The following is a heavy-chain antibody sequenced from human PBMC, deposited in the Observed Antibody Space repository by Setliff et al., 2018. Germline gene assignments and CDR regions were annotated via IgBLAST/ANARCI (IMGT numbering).Heavy chain of an antibody. J-gene: IGHJ4*02. V-gene: IGHV1-2*04. D-gene: IGHD3-9*01. CDR3: ARGKYDILTGEYYFDF. Sequence: GASVKVSCKASGYTFTGYYIHWVRQAPGQGLEWMGCLNPNSGGTNSTRKFEGCVTMTRDTSISAAYMELSSLKSNDTAVYYCARGKYDILTGEYYFDFGGQGTLVTVSS. CDR1: GYTFTGYY. CDR2: LNPNSGGT.